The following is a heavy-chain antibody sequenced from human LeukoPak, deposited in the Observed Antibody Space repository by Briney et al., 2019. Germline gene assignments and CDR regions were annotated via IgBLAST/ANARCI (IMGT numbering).Heavy chain of an antibody. CDR2: TNQDGSQK. V-gene: IGHV3-7*01. CDR1: GFSFSNYW. Sequence: GGSLRLSCAASGFSFSNYWMTWVRQALGKGLEWVANTNQDGSQKNYMDSVRGRFTISRDNAKRSLYLQMNSLRVDDTAVYFCLGSGSYTHWGQGTLVTVSS. D-gene: IGHD3-10*01. J-gene: IGHJ4*02. CDR3: LGSGSYTH.